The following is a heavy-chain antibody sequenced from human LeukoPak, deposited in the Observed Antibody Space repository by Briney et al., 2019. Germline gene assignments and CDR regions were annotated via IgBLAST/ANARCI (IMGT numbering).Heavy chain of an antibody. V-gene: IGHV3-21*01. D-gene: IGHD4-11*01. CDR3: ARGPGYSNYEPYYYYMDV. CDR2: ISSSSSYI. J-gene: IGHJ6*03. Sequence: PGGSLRLSCAASGFTLSSYSMNWVRQAPGKGLEWVSSISSSSSYIYYADSVKGRFTISRDNAKNSLYLQMNSLRAEDTAVYYCARGPGYSNYEPYYYYMDVWGKGTTVTVSS. CDR1: GFTLSSYS.